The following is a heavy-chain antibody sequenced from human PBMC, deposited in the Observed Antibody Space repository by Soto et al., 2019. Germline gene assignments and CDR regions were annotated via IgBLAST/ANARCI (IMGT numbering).Heavy chain of an antibody. J-gene: IGHJ6*02. D-gene: IGHD3-22*01. V-gene: IGHV3-11*06. CDR2: ISSSSSYT. CDR3: ARDYYDSSGYYPNSYYYGLDV. CDR1: GFTFSDYY. Sequence: GGSLRLSCAASGFTFSDYYMSWMRQAPGKGLEWVSYISSSSSYTDYADSVKGRFTISRDNAKSSLYPQMNSLRAEDTAVYYCARDYYDSSGYYPNSYYYGLDVWAQGTTVTVSS.